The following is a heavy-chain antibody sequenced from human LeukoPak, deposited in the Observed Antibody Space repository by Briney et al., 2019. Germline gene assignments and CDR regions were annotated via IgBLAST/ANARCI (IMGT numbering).Heavy chain of an antibody. Sequence: GESLRLSCAASGFTFSSYAMNWVRQAPGKGLEWVSAISGSGTTTYYADSVKGRFTISRDNSKNTLYLQMNGLRAEDTAVYYCAKGRSGSYSALDYWGQGTLVTVSS. CDR3: AKGRSGSYSALDY. CDR2: ISGSGTTT. D-gene: IGHD3-10*01. CDR1: GFTFSSYA. V-gene: IGHV3-23*01. J-gene: IGHJ4*02.